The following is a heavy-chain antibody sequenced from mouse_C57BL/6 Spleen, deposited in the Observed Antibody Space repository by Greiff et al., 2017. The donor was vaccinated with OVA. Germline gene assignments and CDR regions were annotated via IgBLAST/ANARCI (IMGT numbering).Heavy chain of an antibody. CDR2: IYPRSGNT. D-gene: IGHD1-1*01. CDR3: ARSHYYGSRYFDV. J-gene: IGHJ1*03. Sequence: VQLQQSGAELARPGASVKLSCKASGYTFTSYGISWVKQRTGQGLEWIGEIYPRSGNTYYNEKFKGKATLTADKSSSTAYMELRSLTSEDSAVYVCARSHYYGSRYFDVWGTGTTVTVSS. V-gene: IGHV1-81*01. CDR1: GYTFTSYG.